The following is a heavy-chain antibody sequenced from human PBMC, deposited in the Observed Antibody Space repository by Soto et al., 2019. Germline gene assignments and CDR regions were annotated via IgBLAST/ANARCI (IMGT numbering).Heavy chain of an antibody. CDR3: ARSLYYYYGMDV. CDR2: IYYSGST. V-gene: IGHV4-59*08. J-gene: IGHJ6*02. Sequence: SETLSLTCTVSGGYISSYYWSWIRQPPGKGLEWIGYIYYSGSTNYNPSHKSRVTISVDTSKNQFSLKLSSVTAADTAVYYCARSLYYYYGMDVWGQGTTVT. CDR1: GGYISSYY.